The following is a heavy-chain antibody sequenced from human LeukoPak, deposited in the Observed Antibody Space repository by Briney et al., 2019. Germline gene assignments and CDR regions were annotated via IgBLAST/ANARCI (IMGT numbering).Heavy chain of an antibody. J-gene: IGHJ4*02. D-gene: IGHD1-20*01. CDR2: IRSKANSYAT. CDR3: SNPPITGTTDPFFDY. Sequence: GGSLRLSCAASGFPFSGSAMHWVRQASGKGLEWVGRIRSKANSYATAYAASVKGGSTISRDDSKNTAYLQMNSLKTQDTAVYNFSNPPITGTTDPFFDYWGQGTLVTVSS. V-gene: IGHV3-73*01. CDR1: GFPFSGSA.